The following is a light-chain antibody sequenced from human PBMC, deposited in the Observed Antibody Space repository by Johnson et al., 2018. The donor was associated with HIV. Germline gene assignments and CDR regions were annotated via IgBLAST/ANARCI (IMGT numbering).Light chain of an antibody. J-gene: IGLJ1*01. CDR2: DNN. Sequence: QSVLTQPPSVSAAPGQKVTISCSGSSSNIGSNYVSWYQQLPGKAPRLLIYDNNKRPSGIPDRFSGSTSGTSATLGITGLQTGDEADYYCGTWDNSLSTGGVFGTGTKVTVL. CDR3: GTWDNSLSTGGV. CDR1: SSNIGSNY. V-gene: IGLV1-51*01.